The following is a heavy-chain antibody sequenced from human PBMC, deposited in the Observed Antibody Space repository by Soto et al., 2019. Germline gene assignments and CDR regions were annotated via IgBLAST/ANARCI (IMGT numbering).Heavy chain of an antibody. CDR3: ATDLAARYYFDN. CDR2: IWYDGSNK. Sequence: GGSLRLSCAASGFTFSSYGMHWVRQAPGKGLEWVAVIWYDGSNKYYADSVKGRFTISRDNSKNTLYLQMNSLRAEDTAMYYCATDLAARYYFDNWGQGTLVTVSS. V-gene: IGHV3-33*01. D-gene: IGHD6-13*01. J-gene: IGHJ4*02. CDR1: GFTFSSYG.